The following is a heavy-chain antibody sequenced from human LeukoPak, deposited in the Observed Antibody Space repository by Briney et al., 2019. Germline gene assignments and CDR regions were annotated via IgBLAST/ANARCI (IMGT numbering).Heavy chain of an antibody. CDR3: AKTTVTSEEYYYYYMDA. V-gene: IGHV1-18*01. D-gene: IGHD4-17*01. J-gene: IGHJ6*03. CDR2: IVTYNGNT. Sequence: ASVKVSCKTSGYTFTSYRISWVRQAPGQGLEWMGWIVTYNGNTNSAQKFQGRVSLSTDTSTNTAYMELRGLRSDDTAVYYCAKTTVTSEEYYYYYMDAWGKGTTVTVSS. CDR1: GYTFTSYR.